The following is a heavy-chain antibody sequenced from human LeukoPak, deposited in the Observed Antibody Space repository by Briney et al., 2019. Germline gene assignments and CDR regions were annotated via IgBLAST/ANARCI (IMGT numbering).Heavy chain of an antibody. J-gene: IGHJ6*02. Sequence: GGSLRLSCAASGFSFNSDWMDWVRQAPGKGLEWVANIKQDGSEKYYVDSVKGRFAISRDNAKNSLYLQMNSLRAEDTAVYYCAKSSDFWSGYYARYYYYGMDVWGQGTTVTVSS. CDR1: GFSFNSDW. D-gene: IGHD3-3*01. V-gene: IGHV3-7*01. CDR2: IKQDGSEK. CDR3: AKSSDFWSGYYARYYYYGMDV.